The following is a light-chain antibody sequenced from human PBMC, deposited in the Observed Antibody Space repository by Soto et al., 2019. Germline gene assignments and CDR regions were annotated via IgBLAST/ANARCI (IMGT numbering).Light chain of an antibody. J-gene: IGLJ1*01. CDR3: SSYTSSSTPLYV. CDR2: DVN. Sequence: QSVLTQPASVSGSPGQSITISCTGTSSDVGGYDYVSWYQQHPGKAPKLMIYDVNNRPSGVSNRFSGSKSGNTASLTISGLQAEDEADYYCSSYTSSSTPLYVFGTGTKV. CDR1: SSDVGGYDY. V-gene: IGLV2-14*01.